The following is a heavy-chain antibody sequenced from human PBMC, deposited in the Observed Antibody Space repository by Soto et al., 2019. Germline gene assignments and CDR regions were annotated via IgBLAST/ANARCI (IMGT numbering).Heavy chain of an antibody. CDR3: ARSIVVVTALDY. J-gene: IGHJ4*02. D-gene: IGHD2-21*02. V-gene: IGHV1-18*01. CDR1: GYTFTSSG. CDR2: ISTDNGNT. Sequence: ASVKVSCKASGYTFTSSGISWVRQAPGQGLEWMGWISTDNGNTKYAQHLQGRVSMTTDTSTSTAYMDLRSLRSEDTAVYYCARSIVVVTALDYWGQGTLVTVSS.